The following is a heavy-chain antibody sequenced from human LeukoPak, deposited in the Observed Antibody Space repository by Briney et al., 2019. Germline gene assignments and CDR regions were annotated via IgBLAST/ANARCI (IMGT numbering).Heavy chain of an antibody. D-gene: IGHD2-2*01. CDR2: IYYSGST. V-gene: IGHV4-39*01. J-gene: IGHJ5*02. CDR1: GGSISSSSYY. CDR3: ARRGYCSSTSCYEYWFDL. Sequence: SETLSLTCTVPGGSISSSSYYWGWIRQPPGKGLEWIGIIYYSGSTYYNPSLKSRLTISVDTSKNQFSLKLSSVTATDTAVYSCARRGYCSSTSCYEYWFDLWGQGTLVTVSS.